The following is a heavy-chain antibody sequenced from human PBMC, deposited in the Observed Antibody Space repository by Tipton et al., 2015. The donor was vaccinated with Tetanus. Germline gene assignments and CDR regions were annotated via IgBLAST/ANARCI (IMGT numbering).Heavy chain of an antibody. CDR3: AREFLGYCSGGSCYNVDY. CDR1: GGSISSGDYY. J-gene: IGHJ4*02. V-gene: IGHV4-30-4*01. Sequence: TLSLTCTVSGGSISSGDYYWSWIRQPPGKGLEWIGYIYYSGSTYYNPSLKSRVTISVDTSKNQFSLKLSSVTAADTAVYYCAREFLGYCSGGSCYNVDYWGQGTLVTVSS. D-gene: IGHD2-15*01. CDR2: IYYSGST.